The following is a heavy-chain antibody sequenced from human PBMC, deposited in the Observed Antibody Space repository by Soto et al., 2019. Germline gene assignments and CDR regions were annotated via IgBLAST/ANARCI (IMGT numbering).Heavy chain of an antibody. V-gene: IGHV3-30*19. CDR3: ARAPGSSHFDH. CDR2: ISYDGSNK. Sequence: GGSLRLCCAASEFNFNRYGMHWVRQGPGKGLEWVALISYDGSNKYYADSVKGRFTISRDNSKNTLYLQMNSLRAEDTAVYYCARAPGSSHFDHWGQGALVTVSS. J-gene: IGHJ4*02. D-gene: IGHD6-19*01. CDR1: EFNFNRYG.